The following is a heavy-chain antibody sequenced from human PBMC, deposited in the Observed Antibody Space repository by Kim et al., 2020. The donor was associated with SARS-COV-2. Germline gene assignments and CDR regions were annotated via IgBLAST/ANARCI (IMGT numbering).Heavy chain of an antibody. Sequence: SETLSLTCSVSGGSISSHYWSWIRQPPGKGLEWIGYIYYTGGTNYKPSLKSRATISLDASKNQFSLKLTPVTAADTAVYYCASGVYGWFDPWGRGTLVTV. V-gene: IGHV4-59*11. CDR1: GGSISSHY. J-gene: IGHJ5*02. CDR3: ASGVYGWFDP. D-gene: IGHD4-17*01. CDR2: IYYTGGT.